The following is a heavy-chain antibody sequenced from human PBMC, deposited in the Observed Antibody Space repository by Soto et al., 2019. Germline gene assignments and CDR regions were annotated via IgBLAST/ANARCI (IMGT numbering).Heavy chain of an antibody. CDR3: MRNAEGGFYFEY. CDR1: GGSVTSNNY. J-gene: IGHJ4*02. V-gene: IGHV4-4*02. Sequence: PSETLSLTCAIPGGSVTSNNYWSWARQPPGEGLEYIGEIFQSGTTNYNPSIKSRDTISMDKAKNQFPLRLSAVTASVMFVYYCMRNAEGGFYFEYWGQGALVTVSS. D-gene: IGHD3-16*01. CDR2: IFQSGTT.